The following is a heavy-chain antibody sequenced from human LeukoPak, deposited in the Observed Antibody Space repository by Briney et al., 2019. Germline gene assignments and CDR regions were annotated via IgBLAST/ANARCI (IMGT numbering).Heavy chain of an antibody. CDR1: GDSISTSSYY. J-gene: IGHJ5*02. CDR2: IYYSGST. CDR3: ARDIRSGEMATSNWFDP. V-gene: IGHV4-39*02. D-gene: IGHD5-24*01. Sequence: PSETLSLTCSVSGDSISTSSYYWGWIRQPPGKGLEWIGTIYYSGSTYYNPSLTSRVTISVDTSKNQFSLKLSSVTAADTAVYYCARDIRSGEMATSNWFDPWGQGTLVTVSS.